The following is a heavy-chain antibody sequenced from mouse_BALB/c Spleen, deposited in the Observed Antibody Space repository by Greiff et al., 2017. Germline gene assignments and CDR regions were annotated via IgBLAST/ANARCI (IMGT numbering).Heavy chain of an antibody. D-gene: IGHD2-4*01. Sequence: VKLVESGPGLVAPSQSLSITCTVSGFSLTSYGVHWVRQPPGKGLEWLGVIWAGGSTNYNSALMSRLSISKDNSKSQVFLKMNSLQTDDTAMYYCARGGGSTMITFAYWGQGTLVTVSA. V-gene: IGHV2-9*02. CDR1: GFSLTSYG. CDR2: IWAGGST. CDR3: ARGGGSTMITFAY. J-gene: IGHJ3*01.